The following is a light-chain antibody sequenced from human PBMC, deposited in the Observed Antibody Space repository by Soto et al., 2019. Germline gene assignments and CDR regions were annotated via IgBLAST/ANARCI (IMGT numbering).Light chain of an antibody. V-gene: IGKV2-30*01. CDR1: QSLVNGAGNTY. Sequence: DVVLTQSPLSLPVTLGQPASISCRSSQSLVNGAGNTYLNWFHQRPGQSPRRLIYKVSNRDSGVPDLFSGSGSGADFTLKIRRVEAEDMGVYYCIRGTHWPPYTFGQGTKLEIK. J-gene: IGKJ2*01. CDR2: KVS. CDR3: IRGTHWPPYT.